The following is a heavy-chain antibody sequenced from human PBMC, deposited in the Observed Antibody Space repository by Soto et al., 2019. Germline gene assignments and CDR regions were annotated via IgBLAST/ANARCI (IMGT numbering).Heavy chain of an antibody. D-gene: IGHD3-16*01. V-gene: IGHV2-5*02. J-gene: IGHJ4*02. Sequence: QITVKESGPTLVKPTETLTLTCTFSGFSLSSIGMGVGWIRQPPGKALEWLALIYWDDDKRYSPSLSGRLTITQKPSKNQVDPTMTSMDPLDTATYSCARLTQGVYDLDRLWEKFDYCGQGALVPGS. CDR2: IYWDDDK. CDR1: GFSLSSIGMG. CDR3: ARLTQGVYDLDRLWEKFDY.